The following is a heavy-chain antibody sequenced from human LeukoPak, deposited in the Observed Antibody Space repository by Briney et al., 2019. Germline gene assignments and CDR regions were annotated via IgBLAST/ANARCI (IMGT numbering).Heavy chain of an antibody. CDR1: GITLSSYW. CDR2: IRGDGVEK. CDR3: ARITNSGSYWVFDY. J-gene: IGHJ4*02. Sequence: GGSLRLSCVASGITLSSYWLSWVRQAPGKGPEWVANIRGDGVEKYYVASVQGRFTISRGNAENSLSLQMNNLRAEDTAVYYCARITNSGSYWVFDYWGQGTLVTVSS. V-gene: IGHV3-7*04. D-gene: IGHD3-22*01.